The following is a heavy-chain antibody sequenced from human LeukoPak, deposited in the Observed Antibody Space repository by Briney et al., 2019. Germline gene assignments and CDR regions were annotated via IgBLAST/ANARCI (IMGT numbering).Heavy chain of an antibody. CDR1: GFTFSSYA. D-gene: IGHD3-22*01. J-gene: IGHJ3*02. CDR3: ARDQYYYDSSGAFDI. Sequence: GRSLRLSCAASGFTFSSYAMHWVRQAPGKGLEWVAVISYDGSNKYYADSVKGRFTISRDNSKNTLYLQMISLRAEDTAVYYCARDQYYYDSSGAFDIWGQGTMVTVSS. CDR2: ISYDGSNK. V-gene: IGHV3-30-3*01.